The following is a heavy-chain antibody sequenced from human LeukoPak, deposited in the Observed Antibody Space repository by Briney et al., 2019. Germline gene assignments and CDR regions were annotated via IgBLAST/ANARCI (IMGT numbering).Heavy chain of an antibody. CDR3: AKELGDYVWGSYGY. CDR1: GFTFSSYW. V-gene: IGHV3-74*01. Sequence: GGSLRLSCAASGFTFSSYWMHWVRQAPGKGLVWVSRINSDGSSTSYADSVKGRFTISRDNAKNTLYLQMNSLRAEDTAVYYCAKELGDYVWGSYGYWGQGTLVTVSS. D-gene: IGHD3-16*01. J-gene: IGHJ4*02. CDR2: INSDGSST.